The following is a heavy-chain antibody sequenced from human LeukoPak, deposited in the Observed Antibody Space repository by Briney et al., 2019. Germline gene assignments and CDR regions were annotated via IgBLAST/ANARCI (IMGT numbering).Heavy chain of an antibody. CDR2: ISGSGGST. V-gene: IGHV3-23*01. CDR1: GFTFSSYA. Sequence: QPGGSLRLSCAASGFTFSSYAMSWVRQAPGKGLEWVSAISGSGGSTYYADSVKGRFTISRDNSKNTLYLQMNSLRAEDTAVYYCAKDRRYYYGSGSYYKASYGMDVWGQGTMVTVSS. J-gene: IGHJ6*02. CDR3: AKDRRYYYGSGSYYKASYGMDV. D-gene: IGHD3-10*01.